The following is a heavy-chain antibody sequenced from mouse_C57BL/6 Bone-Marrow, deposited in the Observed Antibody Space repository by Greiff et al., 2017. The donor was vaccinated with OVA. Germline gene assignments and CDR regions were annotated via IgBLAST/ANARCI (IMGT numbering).Heavy chain of an antibody. J-gene: IGHJ2*01. CDR3: ARWDNSDFDY. CDR1: GYTFTSYW. V-gene: IGHV1-59*01. Sequence: VQLQQPGAELVRPGTSVKLSCKASGYTFTSYWMHWVKQRPGQGLEWIGVIDPSDSYTNYNQKFKGKATLTVDTSSSTAYMQLSSLTSEDSAVYYCARWDNSDFDYWGQGTTLTVSS. CDR2: IDPSDSYT. D-gene: IGHD1-3*01.